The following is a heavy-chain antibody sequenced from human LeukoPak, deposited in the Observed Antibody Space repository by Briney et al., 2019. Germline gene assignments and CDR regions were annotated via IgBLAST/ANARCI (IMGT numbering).Heavy chain of an antibody. Sequence: PSETLSLTCTVSGGSISSYYWSWIRQPPGKGLEWIGYIYYSGSTNYNPSLKSRVTISVDTSKNQFSLKLSSVTAADTAVYYCARARYCSGGSCYFDYWGQGTPVTPSS. CDR2: IYYSGST. CDR1: GGSISSYY. D-gene: IGHD2-15*01. J-gene: IGHJ4*02. V-gene: IGHV4-59*01. CDR3: ARARYCSGGSCYFDY.